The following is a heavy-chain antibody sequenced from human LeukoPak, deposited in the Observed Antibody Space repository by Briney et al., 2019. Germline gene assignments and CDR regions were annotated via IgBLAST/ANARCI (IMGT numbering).Heavy chain of an antibody. D-gene: IGHD1-14*01. J-gene: IGHJ5*02. CDR3: ARETEAPPHDNWFDP. Sequence: GASVKVSCKASGYTFTDYYMHWVRQAPGQGLEWMGWINPNSGGTNYAQKFQGGVTMTRDTSISTAYMELSRLRSDDTAVYYCARETEAPPHDNWFDPWGQGTLVTVSS. CDR2: INPNSGGT. V-gene: IGHV1-2*02. CDR1: GYTFTDYY.